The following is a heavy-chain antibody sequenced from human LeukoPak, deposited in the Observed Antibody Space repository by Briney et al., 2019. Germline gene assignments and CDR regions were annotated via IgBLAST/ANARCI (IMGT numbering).Heavy chain of an antibody. D-gene: IGHD3-3*01. CDR3: ARGNYDFWSFDY. CDR2: ISTYNGHT. CDR1: GYAFTSYA. Sequence: ASVKVSCKASGYAFTSYAISWVRQAPGQGLGWMGWISTYNGHTNCAQKLQGRVTMTTDTSTSTAYMELRSLRSDDTAVYYCARGNYDFWSFDYWGQGTLVTVSS. V-gene: IGHV1-18*01. J-gene: IGHJ4*02.